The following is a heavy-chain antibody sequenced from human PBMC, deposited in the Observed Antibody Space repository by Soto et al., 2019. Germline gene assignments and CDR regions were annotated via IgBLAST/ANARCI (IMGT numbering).Heavy chain of an antibody. Sequence: SETLSLTCTVSGGSISSGGYYWSWIRQHPGKGLEWIGYIYYSGSTYYNPSLKSRVTISVDTSKNQFSLKLSSVTAADTAVYYCARCLRAAADLYFDHWGQGTLVTVSS. V-gene: IGHV4-31*03. D-gene: IGHD6-13*01. CDR1: GGSISSGGYY. CDR2: IYYSGST. J-gene: IGHJ4*02. CDR3: ARCLRAAADLYFDH.